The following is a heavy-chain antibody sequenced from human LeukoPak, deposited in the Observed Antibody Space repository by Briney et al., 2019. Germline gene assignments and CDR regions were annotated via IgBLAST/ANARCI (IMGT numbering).Heavy chain of an antibody. J-gene: IGHJ4*02. CDR2: ISSSSTYM. CDR1: GFTFSIYI. D-gene: IGHD3-10*01. CDR3: ARVGGRGSIGGDC. V-gene: IGHV3-21*01. Sequence: GESLRLSCAASGFTFSIYIMNWVRQAPGKGLEWVSSISSSSTYMYHADSVKGRFTISRDNAKNTLYLQMSSLRAEDTAMYFCARVGGRGSIGGDCWGQGTLVTVSS.